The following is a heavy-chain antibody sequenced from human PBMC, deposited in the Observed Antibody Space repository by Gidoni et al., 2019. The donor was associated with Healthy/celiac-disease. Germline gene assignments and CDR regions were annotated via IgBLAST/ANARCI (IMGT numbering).Heavy chain of an antibody. CDR1: GGSISSYY. CDR2: IYYSGST. V-gene: IGHV4-59*08. J-gene: IGHJ6*03. Sequence: QVQLQESGPGLVKPSETLSLTRTVPGGSISSYYWSWIRQPPGKGLEWIGYIYYSGSTNYNPSLKSRVTISVDTSKNQFSLKLSSVTAADTAVYYCARGDYYYMDVWGKGTTVTVSS. D-gene: IGHD3-16*01. CDR3: ARGDYYYMDV.